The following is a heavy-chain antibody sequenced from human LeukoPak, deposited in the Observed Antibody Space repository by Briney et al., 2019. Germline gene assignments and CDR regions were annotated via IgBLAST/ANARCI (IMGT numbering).Heavy chain of an antibody. CDR3: AKDREYQLPPMGFDP. Sequence: GGSLRLSCAASGFTFSSYAMSWVRQAPGMGLEWVSAISGSGGSTYYADSVKGRFTISRDNSKNTLYLQMNSLRAEDTAVYYCAKDREYQLPPMGFDPWGQGTLVTVSS. CDR2: ISGSGGST. D-gene: IGHD2-2*01. J-gene: IGHJ5*02. CDR1: GFTFSSYA. V-gene: IGHV3-23*01.